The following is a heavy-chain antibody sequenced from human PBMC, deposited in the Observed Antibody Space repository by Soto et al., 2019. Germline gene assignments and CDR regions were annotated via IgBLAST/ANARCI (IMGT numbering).Heavy chain of an antibody. J-gene: IGHJ5*02. D-gene: IGHD3-9*01. CDR3: AKAPNLVTHWFDP. V-gene: IGHV3-9*01. CDR1: GITFEEFA. Sequence: EVQLVESGGGLVQPGGSLRLSCAATGITFEEFAIHWVRQAPGKGLEWVSDINWNSGSIGYADSVKGRFTISRDNAKNSLYLHLNSLRAEDTALYYCAKAPNLVTHWFDPWGQGTLVTVSS. CDR2: INWNSGSI.